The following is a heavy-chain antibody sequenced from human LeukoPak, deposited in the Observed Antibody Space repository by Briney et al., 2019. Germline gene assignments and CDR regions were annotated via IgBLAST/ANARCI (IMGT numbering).Heavy chain of an antibody. V-gene: IGHV1-69*13. Sequence: SVKVSCKASGGTFSSYAISWVRQAPGQGLEWMGGIIPIFGTANYAQKFQGRVTITADESTSTAYMELSSLRSEDTAVYFCAREISSTRWYYFDYWGQGTLVTVSS. CDR2: IIPIFGTA. CDR1: GGTFSSYA. CDR3: AREISSTRWYYFDY. D-gene: IGHD6-13*01. J-gene: IGHJ4*02.